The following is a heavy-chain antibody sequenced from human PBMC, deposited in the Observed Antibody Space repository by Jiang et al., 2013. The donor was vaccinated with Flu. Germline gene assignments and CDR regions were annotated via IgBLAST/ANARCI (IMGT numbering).Heavy chain of an antibody. D-gene: IGHD3-22*01. J-gene: IGHJ5*02. V-gene: IGHV4-39*07. CDR1: GGSISSSSYY. CDR3: ARPKMTYYYDSSGNYPNWFDP. Sequence: LLKPSETLSLTCTVSGGSISSSSYYWGWIRQPPGKGLEWIGSIYYSGSTYYNPSLKSRVTISIDTSKNQFSLKLSSVTAADTAVYYCARPKMTYYYDSSGNYPNWFDPWGPGNPGHRLL. CDR2: IYYSGST.